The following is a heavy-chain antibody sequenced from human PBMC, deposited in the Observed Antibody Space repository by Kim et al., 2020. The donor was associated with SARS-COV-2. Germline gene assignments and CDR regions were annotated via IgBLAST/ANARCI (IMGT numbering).Heavy chain of an antibody. CDR3: ARVLSGDYDTSGEGAFDL. V-gene: IGHV3-21*06. CDR1: GFTFNNYA. D-gene: IGHD3-16*01. CDR2: ITSASDYI. Sequence: GGSLRLSCAASGFTFNNYAMNWVRRPPGKGLEWVASITSASDYIFEADSLKGRFTISRDNARNSLFLHMRSLTAEDTAIYYCARVLSGDYDTSGEGAFDLWGQGTVVTVSS. J-gene: IGHJ3*01.